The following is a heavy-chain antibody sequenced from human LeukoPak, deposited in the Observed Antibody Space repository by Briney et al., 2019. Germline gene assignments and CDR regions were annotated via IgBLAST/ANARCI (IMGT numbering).Heavy chain of an antibody. CDR1: GFTVSRNY. CDR2: ISGSGSRT. Sequence: QAGGSLRLSCAASGFTVSRNYMRWVRQAPGKGLEWVSVISGSGSRTDYTDSVKGRFTISRDNSKNTVYLQMNSLRAEDTAVYYCARGAYGGNTRYLGELSSEFDYWGQGTLVTVSS. V-gene: IGHV3-23*01. D-gene: IGHD4-23*01. J-gene: IGHJ4*02. CDR3: ARGAYGGNTRYLGELSSEFDY.